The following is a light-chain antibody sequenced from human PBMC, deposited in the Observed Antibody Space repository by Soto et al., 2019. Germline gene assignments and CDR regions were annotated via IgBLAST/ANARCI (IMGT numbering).Light chain of an antibody. CDR2: EVT. Sequence: QSVLTQPPSASGSLGQSVTISCTGTSSDIGTYNYVSWYQHHPGKAPKLIIYEVTKRPSGVPDRFSGSKSGNTASLTVSGRQAEDEADYYCSSFADSPVVFGGGTKLTVL. V-gene: IGLV2-8*01. J-gene: IGLJ2*01. CDR1: SSDIGTYNY. CDR3: SSFADSPVV.